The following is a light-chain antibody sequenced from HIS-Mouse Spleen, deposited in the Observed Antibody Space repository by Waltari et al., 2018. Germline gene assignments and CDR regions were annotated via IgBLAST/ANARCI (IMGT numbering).Light chain of an antibody. CDR3: QAWDSSTAV. CDR1: NLGAKH. V-gene: IGLV3-1*01. J-gene: IGLJ2*01. Sequence: SYELPQSPSVSVSPGQTASITGSGDNLGAKHACWYQQKPGQSPVLVIYQYSKRPSGIPDRFSGSTSGHTATLTISGTQAMDEADYYCQAWDSSTAVFGGGTKLTVL. CDR2: QYS.